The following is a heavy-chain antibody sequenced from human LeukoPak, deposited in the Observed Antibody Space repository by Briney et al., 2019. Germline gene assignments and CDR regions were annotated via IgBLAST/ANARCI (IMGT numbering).Heavy chain of an antibody. J-gene: IGHJ3*02. V-gene: IGHV3-66*01. CDR3: ARVTDYGGNSQGGAFDI. CDR1: GFTVSSNY. D-gene: IGHD4-23*01. CDR2: IYSGGSA. Sequence: GGSLRLSCAASGFTVSSNYMSWVRQAPGKGLEWVSVIYSGGSAYYASSVKGRFTISRDNSKNTLYLQMNSLRAEDTAVYYCARVTDYGGNSQGGAFDIWGQGTMVTVSS.